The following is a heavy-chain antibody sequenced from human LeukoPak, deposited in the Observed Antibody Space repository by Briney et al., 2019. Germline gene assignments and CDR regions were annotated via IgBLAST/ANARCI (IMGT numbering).Heavy chain of an antibody. CDR2: INLGGSAK. Sequence: GGSLRLSCVASGFTSSAFWMNWVRQAPGKGLEWVANINLGGSAKLYVDSVKGRFTISRDNAKNSLDLQMNSLKVEDTAVYYCAAWGKYNYWGQGTLVTVSS. D-gene: IGHD7-27*01. J-gene: IGHJ4*02. CDR3: AAWGKYNY. CDR1: GFTSSAFW. V-gene: IGHV3-7*01.